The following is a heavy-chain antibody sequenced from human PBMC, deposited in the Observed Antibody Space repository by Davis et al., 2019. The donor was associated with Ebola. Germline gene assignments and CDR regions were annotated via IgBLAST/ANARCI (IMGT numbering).Heavy chain of an antibody. Sequence: ASVKVSCKASGYSFPNYDINWIRQAPRQGLEWIGRLNPNSGNAAYAPKFQGRVTMTRDTSTSTVYMELSSLRSEDTAVYYCARTGRGWECSDYWGQGTLVTVSS. D-gene: IGHD1-26*01. V-gene: IGHV1-8*01. CDR2: LNPNSGNA. CDR1: GYSFPNYD. CDR3: ARTGRGWECSDY. J-gene: IGHJ4*02.